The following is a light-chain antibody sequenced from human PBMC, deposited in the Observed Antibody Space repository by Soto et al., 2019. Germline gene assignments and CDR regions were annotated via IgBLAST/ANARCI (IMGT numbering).Light chain of an antibody. J-gene: IGKJ4*01. CDR3: QQRSNWPLT. CDR2: DAS. CDR1: QSVISY. V-gene: IGKV3-11*01. Sequence: EIVSTQSPVTLSLSPGEGATLSCRASQSVISYLAWYQQKPGQAPRLLIYDASNRATGIPARFSGSGPGTDFTLTISSLEPEDFAVYYCQQRSNWPLTFGGGTKVEIK.